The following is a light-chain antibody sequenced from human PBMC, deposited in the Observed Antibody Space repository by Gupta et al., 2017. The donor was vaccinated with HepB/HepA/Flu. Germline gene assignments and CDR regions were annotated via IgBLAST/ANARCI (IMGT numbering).Light chain of an antibody. J-gene: IGKJ4*01. Sequence: DIQMTQSPSTLSASVGDRVTITCRASQSISTYLSWYQQKPGKAPNLLIYSASSLQSGVPSRFSGSGSGTDFTLTINSLQLEYFATYYCQQSFSTPLIFGGGTRVEIK. CDR3: QQSFSTPLI. CDR2: SAS. CDR1: QSISTY. V-gene: IGKV1-39*01.